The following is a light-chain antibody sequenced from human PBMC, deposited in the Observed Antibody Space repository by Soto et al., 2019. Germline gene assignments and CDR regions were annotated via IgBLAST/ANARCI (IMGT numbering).Light chain of an antibody. CDR2: DTS. J-gene: IGKJ1*01. Sequence: EIVVTQSPATLSGSPGERVTLSCRASQFVSSRLAWYQQRPGQVPRLLIYDTSTRVPGIAARFSGSGSGTAFTLPISALQSADFAVYYCQEYLQWPPGMFGQGTTVDMK. CDR3: QEYLQWPPGM. V-gene: IGKV3-15*01. CDR1: QFVSSR.